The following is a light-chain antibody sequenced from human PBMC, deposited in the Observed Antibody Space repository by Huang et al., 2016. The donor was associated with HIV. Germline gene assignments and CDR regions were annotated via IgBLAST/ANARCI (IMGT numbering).Light chain of an antibody. CDR2: AAA. CDR3: QQSYSTPQTWT. CDR1: QSISSY. V-gene: IGKV1-39*01. J-gene: IGKJ1*01. Sequence: DIQLTQSPSSLSASVGDRVTITCRASQSISSYLNWYQQKPGKAPKLLIYAAASWQSGVASRFSGRGSGTDFNLTISSLQPEDFATYYCQQSYSTPQTWTVGQGTKVEIK.